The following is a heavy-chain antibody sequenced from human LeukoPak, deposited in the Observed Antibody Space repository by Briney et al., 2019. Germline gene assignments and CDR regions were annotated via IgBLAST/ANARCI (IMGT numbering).Heavy chain of an antibody. V-gene: IGHV4-34*01. Sequence: PSETLSLTCAVSGYSISSGYYWSWIRQPPGKGLEGIGEINHSGSTNYNPSLKSRVTISVDTSKNQFSLKLSSVTAADTAVYYCARGRGYYFDYWGQGTLVTVSS. CDR3: ARGRGYYFDY. CDR2: INHSGST. J-gene: IGHJ4*02. CDR1: GYSISSGYY.